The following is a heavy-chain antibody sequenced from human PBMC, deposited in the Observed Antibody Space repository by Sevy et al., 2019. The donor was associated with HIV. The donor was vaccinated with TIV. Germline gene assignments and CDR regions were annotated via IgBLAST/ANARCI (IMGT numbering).Heavy chain of an antibody. J-gene: IGHJ6*02. V-gene: IGHV4-59*11. CDR1: GVSISSHF. Sequence: SETLSLTCSVSGVSISSHFWSWIRQPPGKGLECIGYFYLSGSANYHPSLKSRVTISGDTSKNQFSLKLTSVTAADTAVYYCAREVHFYSSGFSAGMDVWGQGTTVTVSS. CDR3: AREVHFYSSGFSAGMDV. D-gene: IGHD2-21*01. CDR2: FYLSGSA.